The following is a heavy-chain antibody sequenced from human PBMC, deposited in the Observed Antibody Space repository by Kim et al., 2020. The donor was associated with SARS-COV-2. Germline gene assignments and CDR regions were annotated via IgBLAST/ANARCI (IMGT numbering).Heavy chain of an antibody. CDR3: ARAHYGDYNTRGVYFQH. J-gene: IGHJ1*01. CDR1: GFTVSSNY. Sequence: GGSLRLSCAASGFTVSSNYMSWVRQAPGKGLEWVSVIYSGGSTYYADSVKGRFTISRDNSKNTLYLQMNSLRAEDTAVYYCARAHYGDYNTRGVYFQHWGQGTLVTVSS. D-gene: IGHD4-17*01. CDR2: IYSGGST. V-gene: IGHV3-53*01.